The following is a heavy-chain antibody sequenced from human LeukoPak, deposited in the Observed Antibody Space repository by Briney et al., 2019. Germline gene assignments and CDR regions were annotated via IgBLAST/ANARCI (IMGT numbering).Heavy chain of an antibody. D-gene: IGHD5-12*01. V-gene: IGHV1-8*01. Sequence: ASVKVSCKASGYTFTSYDINWVRQATGQGLEWMGWMNPNSGNTGYAQKFQGRVTMTRNTSIGTAYMELSSLRSEDTAVYYCARGGGRLRGITYNWFDPWGQGTLVTVSS. CDR3: ARGGGRLRGITYNWFDP. CDR1: GYTFTSYD. CDR2: MNPNSGNT. J-gene: IGHJ5*02.